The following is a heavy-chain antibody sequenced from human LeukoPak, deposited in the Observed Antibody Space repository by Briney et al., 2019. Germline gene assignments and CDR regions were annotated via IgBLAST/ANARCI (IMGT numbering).Heavy chain of an antibody. J-gene: IGHJ4*02. CDR3: AKSRDGYNFDY. D-gene: IGHD5-24*01. CDR1: GFTFSSYA. Sequence: GGSLRLSCAASGFTFSSYAVNWVRQAPGMGLEWVSAISGGGGNTYYGGSVKGRFTISRDNSENTLFLQMDSLRAEDTAVYYCAKSRDGYNFDYWGQGTLVTVSS. CDR2: ISGGGGNT. V-gene: IGHV3-23*01.